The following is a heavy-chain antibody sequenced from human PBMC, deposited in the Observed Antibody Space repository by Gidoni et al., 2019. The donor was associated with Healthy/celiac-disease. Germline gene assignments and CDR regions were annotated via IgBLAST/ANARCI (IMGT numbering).Heavy chain of an antibody. CDR3: ARVPIVVVPAAKGFDI. CDR2: IYYSGST. Sequence: QVQLQESGPGLVKPSQTLSLSCTVSGGSISSGDYYWSWIRQPPGKGLEWIGYIYYSGSTYYNPSLKSRVTISVDTSKNQFSLKLSSVTAADTAVYYCARVPIVVVPAAKGFDIWGQGTMVTVSS. D-gene: IGHD2-2*01. V-gene: IGHV4-30-4*01. J-gene: IGHJ3*02. CDR1: GGSISSGDYY.